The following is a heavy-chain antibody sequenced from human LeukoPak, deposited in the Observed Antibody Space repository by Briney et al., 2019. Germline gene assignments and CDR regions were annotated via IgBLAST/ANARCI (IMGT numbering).Heavy chain of an antibody. J-gene: IGHJ5*02. CDR2: IYYSGRT. CDR1: GVSISSTSYC. Sequence: SETLSLTCTVSGVSISSTSYCWGWIRQPPGKGLEWIGSIYYSGRTYYNPSLKSRLTISVDTPRNQFSLKLSSVTAADTAVYYCAQSLGASTWFGNWFDPWGQGTLVTVSS. CDR3: AQSLGASTWFGNWFDP. V-gene: IGHV4-39*01. D-gene: IGHD3-10*01.